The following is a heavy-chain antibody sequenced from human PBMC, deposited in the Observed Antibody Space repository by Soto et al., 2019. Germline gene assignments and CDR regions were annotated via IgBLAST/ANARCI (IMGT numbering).Heavy chain of an antibody. D-gene: IGHD5-12*01. J-gene: IGHJ4*02. CDR2: IIPIFNSA. CDR1: GGTFNNYA. CDR3: AREVTVASYSFDF. V-gene: IGHV1-69*13. Sequence: SVKVSCKASGGTFNNYALSWVRQAPGQGLEWMGGIIPIFNSANYAQKSQGRVTITADDSTSTAYMELRSLRPDDTAVYYCAREVTVASYSFDFWGQGTLVTVSS.